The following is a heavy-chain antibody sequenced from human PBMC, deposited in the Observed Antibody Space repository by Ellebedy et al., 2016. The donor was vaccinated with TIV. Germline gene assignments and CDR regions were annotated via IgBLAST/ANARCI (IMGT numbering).Heavy chain of an antibody. D-gene: IGHD2-2*01. Sequence: ASVKVSXXASGYTFTSYYMHWVRQAPGQGLEWMGIINPSGGSTSYAQKFQGRVTMTRDTSTSTVYMELSSLRSEDTAVYYCARGHIKARGDQHWYFDLWGRGTLVTVSS. CDR2: INPSGGST. V-gene: IGHV1-46*01. CDR1: GYTFTSYY. CDR3: ARGHIKARGDQHWYFDL. J-gene: IGHJ2*01.